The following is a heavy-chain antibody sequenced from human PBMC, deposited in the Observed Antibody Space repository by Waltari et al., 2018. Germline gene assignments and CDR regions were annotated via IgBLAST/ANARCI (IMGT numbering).Heavy chain of an antibody. J-gene: IGHJ4*02. Sequence: QVQLVQSGAEVKKPGSSVRVSCKASGGTFSTDAIAWVRQAPGQGLAWMGLIIPTFGVAQYAQKFQDRLTIHADESTETGYMELTSLTSEDTAIYFCARDEFLNGYRRGYFDSWGQGTPVIVSS. D-gene: IGHD3-9*01. CDR1: GGTFSTDA. CDR3: ARDEFLNGYRRGYFDS. V-gene: IGHV1-69*01. CDR2: IIPTFGVA.